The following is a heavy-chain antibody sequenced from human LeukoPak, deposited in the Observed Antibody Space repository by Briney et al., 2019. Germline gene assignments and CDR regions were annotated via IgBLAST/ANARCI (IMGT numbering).Heavy chain of an antibody. CDR3: ARDLGCSGGSCWDV. CDR1: GGTFSSYA. J-gene: IGHJ6*04. CDR2: IIPIFGTA. Sequence: ASVKVSCKASGGTFSSYAISWVRQAPGQGLEWMGGIIPIFGTANYAQKFQGRVTITADKSTSTAYMELSSLRSEDTAVYYRARDLGCSGGSCWDVWGKGTTVTVSS. V-gene: IGHV1-69*06. D-gene: IGHD2-15*01.